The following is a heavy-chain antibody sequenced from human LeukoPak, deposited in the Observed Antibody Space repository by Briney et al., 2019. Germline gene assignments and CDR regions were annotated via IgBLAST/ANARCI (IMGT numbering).Heavy chain of an antibody. D-gene: IGHD4-17*01. J-gene: IGHJ3*02. V-gene: IGHV4-59*12. CDR3: ARPGRTVTRLKSAFDI. CDR1: GVSISGNY. Sequence: SETLSLTCSVSGVSISGNYWSWIRQPPGKGLEWIGYIFYTGTTNYNPSLKSRVTISVDTSKNQFSLKLSSVTAADTAVYYCARPGRTVTRLKSAFDIWGQGTMVTVSS. CDR2: IFYTGTT.